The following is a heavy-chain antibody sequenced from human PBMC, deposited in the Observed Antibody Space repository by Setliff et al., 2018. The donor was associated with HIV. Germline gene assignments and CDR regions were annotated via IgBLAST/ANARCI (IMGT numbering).Heavy chain of an antibody. J-gene: IGHJ6*03. CDR3: ARHRDPPGSRCIYYYYYMDL. Sequence: SQTLSLTCAVYGASISSSNSYWGWIRQPPGKRLEWLGSIYQSGSTSYNPSLSSRLTISVDTSKNQDSLRLSCVTAADTGVYYCARHRDPPGSRCIYYYYYMDLWGEGTTVTVSS. CDR2: IYQSGST. V-gene: IGHV4-39*01. CDR1: GASISSSNSY. D-gene: IGHD6-13*01.